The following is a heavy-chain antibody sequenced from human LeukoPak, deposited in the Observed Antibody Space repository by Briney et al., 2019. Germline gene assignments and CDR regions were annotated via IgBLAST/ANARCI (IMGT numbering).Heavy chain of an antibody. D-gene: IGHD6-13*01. CDR3: ARDFRLAAAGTPPAY. J-gene: IGHJ4*02. CDR1: GYTFTIYA. V-gene: IGHV7-4-1*02. CDR2: INTNTGNP. Sequence: ASVKVSCKASGYTFTIYAMNWVRQAPGQGLEWMGWINTNTGNPTYAQGFTGRFVFSLDTSVSTAYLQTSSLKAEDTAVYYCARDFRLAAAGTPPAYWGQGTLVTVSS.